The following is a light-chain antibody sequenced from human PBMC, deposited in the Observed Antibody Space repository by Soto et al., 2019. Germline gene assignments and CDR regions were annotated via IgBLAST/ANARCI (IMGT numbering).Light chain of an antibody. CDR2: WAS. J-gene: IGKJ2*01. CDR1: QRVLYSSNTRDP. CDR3: QQYYSTMYT. Sequence: DMVMTQSPDSRAGSLGEGANMKCKSSQRVLYSSNTRDPLAWYQQHPGLPPNLLIYWASLRASGVPDRFSGGGSGTDFTLTISSLQAEDVAVYYCQQYYSTMYTFALGTQVDI. V-gene: IGKV4-1*01.